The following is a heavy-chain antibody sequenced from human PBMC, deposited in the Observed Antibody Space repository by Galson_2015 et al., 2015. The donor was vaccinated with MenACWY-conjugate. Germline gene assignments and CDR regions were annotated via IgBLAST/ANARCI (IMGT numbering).Heavy chain of an antibody. Sequence: SLRLSCAASGFTFSSYSMNWVRQAPGKGLEWVSYISSSSSTIYYADSVKGRFTISRDNAKNSLYLQMNSLRAEDTAVYYCARDIGSGSIPVYFDYWGQGTLVTVSS. D-gene: IGHD3-22*01. CDR3: ARDIGSGSIPVYFDY. CDR2: ISSSSSTI. CDR1: GFTFSSYS. J-gene: IGHJ4*02. V-gene: IGHV3-48*04.